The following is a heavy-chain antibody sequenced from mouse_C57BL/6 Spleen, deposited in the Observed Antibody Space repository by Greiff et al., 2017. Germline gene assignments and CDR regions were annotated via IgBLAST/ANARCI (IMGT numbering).Heavy chain of an antibody. CDR2: IDPEDGAT. J-gene: IGHJ4*01. V-gene: IGHV14-2*01. D-gene: IGHD3-1*01. CDR1: GFNIKDYY. Sequence: VQLQQSGAELVKPGASVKLSCTASGFNIKDYYMHWVKQRTEQGLEWIGRIDPEDGATTSASKFPGKATITADTTSNTAYLQLRSLTSEDTDVYYCARSGGSGAMDYWGQGTSVTVSS. CDR3: ARSGGSGAMDY.